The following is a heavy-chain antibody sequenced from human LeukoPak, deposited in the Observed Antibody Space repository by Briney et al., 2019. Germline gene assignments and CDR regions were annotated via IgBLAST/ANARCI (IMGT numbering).Heavy chain of an antibody. Sequence: PSETLSLTCSVSGGSISSGGYYWSWIRQHPGKGLEWIGYIYYSGNTYYNPSLKSRVTILVDTSENQFSLRLTSVTAADTAVYYCARLTYYYDSSGFSDWGQGTLVTVSS. V-gene: IGHV4-31*03. CDR2: IYYSGNT. D-gene: IGHD3-22*01. CDR1: GGSISSGGYY. J-gene: IGHJ4*02. CDR3: ARLTYYYDSSGFSD.